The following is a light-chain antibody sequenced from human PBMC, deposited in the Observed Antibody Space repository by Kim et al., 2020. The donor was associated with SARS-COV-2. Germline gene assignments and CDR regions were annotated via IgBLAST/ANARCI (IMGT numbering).Light chain of an antibody. Sequence: EIVMTQSPATLSVSPGERATLSCRASQSVSSNLAWYQQKPGQAPRLLIYGASTRATGIPARFSGSGSGTEFTLTISSLQSEDFAVYYCQQYNNWPPYTLGQGTELEI. CDR2: GAS. J-gene: IGKJ2*01. V-gene: IGKV3-15*01. CDR1: QSVSSN. CDR3: QQYNNWPPYT.